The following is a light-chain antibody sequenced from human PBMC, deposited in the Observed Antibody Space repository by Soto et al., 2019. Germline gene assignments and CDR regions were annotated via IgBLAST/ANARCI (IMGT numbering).Light chain of an antibody. CDR2: AAS. J-gene: IGKJ4*01. V-gene: IGKV1-9*01. CDR1: QGISSY. CDR3: QQLNSYPRVT. Sequence: DIQLTQSPSFLSASVGDRVTITCRASQGISSYLAWYQQKPGKAPKLLIYAASTLQSGVPSRFSGSGCGTEFTLPISSLQPEDFATYYCQQLNSYPRVTFGGGTKVEIK.